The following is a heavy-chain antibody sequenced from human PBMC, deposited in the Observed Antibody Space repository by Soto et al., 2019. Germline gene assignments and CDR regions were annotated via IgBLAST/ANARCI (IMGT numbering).Heavy chain of an antibody. V-gene: IGHV1-69*13. D-gene: IGHD6-19*01. CDR1: GCTFGRNA. CDR3: ARPQGSGWRFNALDF. J-gene: IGHJ3*01. Sequence: SVKVSCKASGCTFGRNAINWVRQAPGQGLEWMGGIIPMFGTANHAQKFRDRIVITADESTNTAYLELNSLRYEDTAIYYCARPQGSGWRFNALDFWGQGTVVTVSS. CDR2: IIPMFGTA.